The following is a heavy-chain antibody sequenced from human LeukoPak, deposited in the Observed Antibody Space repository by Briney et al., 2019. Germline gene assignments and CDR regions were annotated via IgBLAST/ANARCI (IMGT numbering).Heavy chain of an antibody. CDR1: GFTVSSNY. CDR2: IYSGGST. D-gene: IGHD3-22*01. Sequence: GGSLRLSCAASGFTVSSNYMSWVRQAPGKGLEWGSVIYSGGSTYYADSVKGRFTISRDKSMNTLYLQVNSLRAEDTAVYYCARGDTMLVVPYSWGQGTLVTVSS. CDR3: ARGDTMLVVPYS. J-gene: IGHJ5*02. V-gene: IGHV3-66*01.